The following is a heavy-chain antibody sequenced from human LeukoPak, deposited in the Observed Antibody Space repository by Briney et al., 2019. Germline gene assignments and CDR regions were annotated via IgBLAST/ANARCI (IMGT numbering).Heavy chain of an antibody. Sequence: PSQTLSLTCTVSGGSISSGSYYWSWIPQPAGKGLEWIGRIYTSGSTNYNPSLKSRVTISVDTSKNQFSLKLSSVTAADTAVYYCARVTTGGYYNCWGQGTLVTVSS. J-gene: IGHJ4*02. CDR3: ARVTTGGYYNC. V-gene: IGHV4-61*02. CDR1: GGSISSGSYY. D-gene: IGHD3-22*01. CDR2: IYTSGST.